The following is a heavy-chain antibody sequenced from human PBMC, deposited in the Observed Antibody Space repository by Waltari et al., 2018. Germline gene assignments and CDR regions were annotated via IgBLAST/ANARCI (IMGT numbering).Heavy chain of an antibody. D-gene: IGHD6-13*01. Sequence: LQLQESGPGLVKPSETLSLTCTVSGGSISSSSYYWGWIRQPPGKGLEWVSAISGSGGSTYYADSVKGRFTISRDNSKNTLYLQMNSLRAEDTAVYYCAKSQQQLVDAFDIWGQGTMVTVSS. J-gene: IGHJ3*02. CDR3: AKSQQQLVDAFDI. CDR1: GGSISSSSYY. V-gene: IGHV3-23*01. CDR2: ISGSGGST.